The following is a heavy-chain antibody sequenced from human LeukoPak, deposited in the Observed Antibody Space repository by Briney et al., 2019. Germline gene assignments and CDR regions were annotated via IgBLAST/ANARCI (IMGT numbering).Heavy chain of an antibody. J-gene: IGHJ5*02. CDR3: ARGRKFMGGIGDCLDP. CDR1: GYTFTAYY. Sequence: ASVKVSCKASGYTFTAYYMHWVRQAPGQGLEWMGWINPDSGGTNYVRKFQGRVTLTKDTSVSTGYMELSRLTSDDTAVYYCARGRKFMGGIGDCLDPWGQGTLVTVSS. CDR2: INPDSGGT. D-gene: IGHD3-16*01. V-gene: IGHV1-2*02.